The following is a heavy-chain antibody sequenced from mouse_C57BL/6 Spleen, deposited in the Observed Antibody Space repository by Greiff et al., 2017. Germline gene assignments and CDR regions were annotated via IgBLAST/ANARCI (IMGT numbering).Heavy chain of an antibody. Sequence: QVQLKESGPGLVQPSQSLSITCTVSGFSLTSYGVHWVRQSPGKGLEWLGVIWSGGSTDYNAAFISRLSISKDNAKSQVFFKMNSLQADDTAIYYCASTGTGYYAMDYWGQGTSVTVSS. V-gene: IGHV2-2*01. CDR2: IWSGGST. J-gene: IGHJ4*01. D-gene: IGHD4-1*02. CDR3: ASTGTGYYAMDY. CDR1: GFSLTSYG.